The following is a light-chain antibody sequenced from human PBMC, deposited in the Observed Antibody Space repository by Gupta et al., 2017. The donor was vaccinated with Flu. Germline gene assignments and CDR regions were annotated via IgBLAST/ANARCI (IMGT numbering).Light chain of an antibody. CDR2: EVR. CDR3: GSYAHGRYV. J-gene: IGLJ1*01. CDR1: SSDVGGDDY. Sequence: QSVTITCTGTSSDVGGDDYSSWYHHHPGQAPILVIYEVRRRPSAVPDRFSASKSDSTASLTVSQPQAEDDADYYFGSYAHGRYVFGTGTKVTVL. V-gene: IGLV2-8*01.